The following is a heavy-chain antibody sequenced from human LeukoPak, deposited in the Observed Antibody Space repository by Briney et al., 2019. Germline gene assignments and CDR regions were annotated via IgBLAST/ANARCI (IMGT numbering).Heavy chain of an antibody. CDR2: INPSGGST. V-gene: IGHV1-46*01. D-gene: IGHD3-22*01. CDR3: ARVRYYDSSGYGYFDL. CDR1: GYTFTSYH. Sequence: ASVKVSCKASGYTFTSYHMHWVRQAPGQGVEWMGIINPSGGSTSYAQKFQGRVTVTRDTSTSTAYMELRSLRSDDTAVYYCARVRYYDSSGYGYFDLWGRGTLVTVSS. J-gene: IGHJ2*01.